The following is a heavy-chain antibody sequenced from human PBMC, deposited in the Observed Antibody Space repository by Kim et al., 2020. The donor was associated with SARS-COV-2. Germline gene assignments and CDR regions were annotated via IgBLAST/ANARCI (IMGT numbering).Heavy chain of an antibody. Sequence: SRVTISVDTSKNQFSLKLSSVTAADTAVYYCARGTEYCSGGSCSPWYFDYWGQGTLVTVSS. D-gene: IGHD2-15*01. J-gene: IGHJ4*02. V-gene: IGHV4-34*01. CDR3: ARGTEYCSGGSCSPWYFDY.